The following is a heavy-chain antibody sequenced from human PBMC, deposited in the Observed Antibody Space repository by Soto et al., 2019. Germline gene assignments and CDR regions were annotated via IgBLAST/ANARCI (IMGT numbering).Heavy chain of an antibody. D-gene: IGHD1-7*01. CDR1: GYTFTSYA. CDR3: ARAPQTGTTLVDQDPYKDWFDP. CDR2: INAGNGNT. V-gene: IGHV1-3*01. J-gene: IGHJ5*02. Sequence: QVQLVQSGAEVKKPGASVKVSCKASGYTFTSYAMHWVRQAPGQRLEWLGWINAGNGNTKYSQKFQGRVTLTRDTSASTADMELSSLRSEDTAGYYCARAPQTGTTLVDQDPYKDWFDPWGQGTLVTVSS.